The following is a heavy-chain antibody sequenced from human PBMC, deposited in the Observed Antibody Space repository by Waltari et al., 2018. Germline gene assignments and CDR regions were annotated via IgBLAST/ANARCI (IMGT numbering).Heavy chain of an antibody. J-gene: IGHJ4*02. Sequence: VQLVESGGGVVQSGKSLRLSCAASGFSFRSYGMQWGRQAPGKGLEWVAVVSGDGSIKLYADALKGRFTISRDNSKNTLSLQMNNLTPEDTAVYYCVKELDSSGYLSFFDYWGQGTRVTVSS. CDR1: GFSFRSYG. CDR3: VKELDSSGYLSFFDY. V-gene: IGHV3-30*18. CDR2: VSGDGSIK. D-gene: IGHD3-22*01.